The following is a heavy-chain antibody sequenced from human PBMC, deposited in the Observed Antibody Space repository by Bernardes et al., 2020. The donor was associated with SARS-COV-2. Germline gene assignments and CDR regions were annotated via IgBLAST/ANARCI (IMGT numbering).Heavy chain of an antibody. V-gene: IGHV1-2*02. CDR1: GYTFSEYN. D-gene: IGHD5-18*01. CDR3: ARGGYSYNTDGYYGMDV. CDR2: VNPKSGGT. Sequence: ASVKVSCMSFGYTFSEYNIHWVRQAPGQGLEWMGWVNPKSGGTTIAQKYQGRVTMTRDTSISTTYMDLRRLRSDDTAVYYCARGGYSYNTDGYYGMDVWGQGTTVIVSS. J-gene: IGHJ6*02.